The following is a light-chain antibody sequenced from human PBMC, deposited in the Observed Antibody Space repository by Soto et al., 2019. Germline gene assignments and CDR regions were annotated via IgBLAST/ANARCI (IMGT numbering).Light chain of an antibody. CDR3: SSFTANRLYV. J-gene: IGLJ1*01. CDR2: GVR. CDR1: SSDVGGYNY. V-gene: IGLV2-11*01. Sequence: QSALTQPRSVSGSPGQSVTISCTGTSSDVGGYNYVSWYQQHPGKAPRLLIHGVRNRPPGISSRFSGSKSGLTASLTISGLQAEDEADYYCSSFTANRLYVFGPGTKVTVL.